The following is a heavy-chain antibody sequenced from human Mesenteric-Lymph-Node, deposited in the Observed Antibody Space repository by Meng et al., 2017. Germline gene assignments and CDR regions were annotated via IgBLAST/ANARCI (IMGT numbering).Heavy chain of an antibody. CDR2: IKQDGSEK. V-gene: IGHV3-7*01. CDR3: ARDRRGYDSSGPQDY. J-gene: IGHJ4*02. Sequence: GGSLRLSCAASGFTFSVYAMHWVRQTPGKGLEWVANIKQDGSEKYYVDSVKGRFTISRDNARNSLYLQMNSLRAEDTAEYYCARDRRGYDSSGPQDYWGQGTLVTVSS. CDR1: GFTFSVYA. D-gene: IGHD3-22*01.